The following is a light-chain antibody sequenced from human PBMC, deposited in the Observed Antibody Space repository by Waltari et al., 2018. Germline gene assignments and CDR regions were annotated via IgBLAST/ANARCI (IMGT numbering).Light chain of an antibody. V-gene: IGKV1-39*01. CDR3: QQNHSPPHT. CDR1: QNINNF. J-gene: IGKJ5*01. CDR2: RAS. Sequence: IQMSQSPPSLSASAGDRVNITCRASQNINNFLNWYQQNAGKPPRLLSYRASSLQSGVPSRFSAGGSGTDFTLTISSLQPEDFATYYCQQNHSPPHTFGPGTRLNIK.